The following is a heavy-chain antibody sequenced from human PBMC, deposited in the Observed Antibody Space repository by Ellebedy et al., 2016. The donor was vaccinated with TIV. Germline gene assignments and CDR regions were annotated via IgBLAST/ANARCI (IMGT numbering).Heavy chain of an antibody. CDR2: INAGNGNT. V-gene: IGHV1-3*01. CDR1: GYTFTTYA. D-gene: IGHD3-10*01. Sequence: AASVKVSCKASGYTFTTYAMHWVRQAPGQRLEWMGWINAGNGNTNYAQKLQGRVTMTTDTSTSTAYMELRSLRSDDTAVYYCARAQITIVRGIKGYYYYGMDVWGPGTTVTVSS. J-gene: IGHJ6*02. CDR3: ARAQITIVRGIKGYYYYGMDV.